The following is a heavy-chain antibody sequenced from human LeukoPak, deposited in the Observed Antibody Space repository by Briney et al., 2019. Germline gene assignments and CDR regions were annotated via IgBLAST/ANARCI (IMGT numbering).Heavy chain of an antibody. CDR2: TYYRSKWYY. CDR3: ALARSEYHYGMDV. Sequence: SQTLSLTCAISGDSVSSISVAWNWIRQSPSRGLEWLGRTYYRSKWYYEYAVSVRGRININPDPSKNQFSLQLNSVTPEDTAVYYCALARSEYHYGMDVWGQGTTVTVSS. J-gene: IGHJ6*02. V-gene: IGHV6-1*01. CDR1: GDSVSSISVA.